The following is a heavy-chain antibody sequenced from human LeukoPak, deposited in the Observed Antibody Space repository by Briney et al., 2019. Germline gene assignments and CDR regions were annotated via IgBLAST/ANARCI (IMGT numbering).Heavy chain of an antibody. J-gene: IGHJ4*02. CDR1: GGSISSYY. D-gene: IGHD2-15*01. CDR2: IYYSGST. V-gene: IGHV4-59*01. CDR3: ARTGYCSGGSCYREYYFDY. Sequence: SETLSLACTVSGGSISSYYWSWIRQPPGKGLEWIGYIYYSGSTNYNPSLKSRVTISVDTSKNQFSLKLSSVTAADTAVYYCARTGYCSGGSCYREYYFDYWGQGTLVTVSS.